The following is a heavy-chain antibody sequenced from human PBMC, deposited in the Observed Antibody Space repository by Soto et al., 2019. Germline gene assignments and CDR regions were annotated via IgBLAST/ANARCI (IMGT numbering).Heavy chain of an antibody. CDR2: IKQDGSEK. Sequence: GGSLRLSCAASGFTFSSYWMSWVRQAPGKGLEWVANIKQDGSEKYYVDSVKGRFTISRDNAKNSLYLQMNSLRAEDTAVYYCARDPGSSSWIPMEKNWFDPWGQGTLVTVSA. J-gene: IGHJ5*02. D-gene: IGHD6-13*01. V-gene: IGHV3-7*01. CDR1: GFTFSSYW. CDR3: ARDPGSSSWIPMEKNWFDP.